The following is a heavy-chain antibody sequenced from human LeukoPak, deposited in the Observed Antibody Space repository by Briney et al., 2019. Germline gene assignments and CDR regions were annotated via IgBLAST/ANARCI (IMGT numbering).Heavy chain of an antibody. CDR1: GYTFTGYY. V-gene: IGHV1-2*06. CDR2: INPNSSGT. Sequence: ASVKVSCKASGYTFTGYYMHWVRQAPGQGLEWMGRINPNSSGTNYAQKFQGRVTMTRDTSISTAYMELSRLRSDDTAVYYCARGAEHYYDSSGYFTPEFDYWGQGTLVTVSS. D-gene: IGHD3-22*01. J-gene: IGHJ4*02. CDR3: ARGAEHYYDSSGYFTPEFDY.